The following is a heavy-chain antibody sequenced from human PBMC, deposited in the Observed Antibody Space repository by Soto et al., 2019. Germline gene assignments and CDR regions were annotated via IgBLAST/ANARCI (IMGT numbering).Heavy chain of an antibody. D-gene: IGHD2-2*01. Sequence: GGSLRLSCAASGFTFSSYGMHWVRQAPGKGLEWVSVISYNGSNKYYADSVKGRFTISRDNSKNSLYLQMNSLRAEDTVVYYCARETYCSSTSCSDYWGQGTLVTVSS. CDR1: GFTFSSYG. V-gene: IGHV3-30*03. J-gene: IGHJ4*02. CDR3: ARETYCSSTSCSDY. CDR2: ISYNGSNK.